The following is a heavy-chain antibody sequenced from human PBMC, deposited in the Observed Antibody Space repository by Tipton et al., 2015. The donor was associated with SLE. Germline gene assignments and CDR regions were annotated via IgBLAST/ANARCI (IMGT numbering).Heavy chain of an antibody. V-gene: IGHV4-59*02. CDR1: GGSVSSDD. J-gene: IGHJ5*02. Sequence: TLSLTCTVSGGSVSSDDWSWIRQPPGKGLEWIGYIYYTGDTNYNPSLRSRVTISLDTSKNQFSLELSSVTAADTAVYYCTRDLGVVMEGWFDPWGQGTLVTVSS. CDR2: IYYTGDT. CDR3: TRDLGVVMEGWFDP. D-gene: IGHD2-8*01.